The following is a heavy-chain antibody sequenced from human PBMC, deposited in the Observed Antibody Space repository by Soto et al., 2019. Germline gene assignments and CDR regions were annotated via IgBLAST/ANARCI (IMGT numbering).Heavy chain of an antibody. CDR3: ARAGVGATSSPPFFDY. Sequence: QVQLQESGPGLVKPSQTLSLTCTVSGGSISSGGYYWSWIRQHPGKGLECIGYIYYSGSTDYNPSLKSRVNISVDTSKNQFSLKLSSVTAADTAVYYCARAGVGATSSPPFFDYWGQGTLVTVSS. V-gene: IGHV4-31*03. D-gene: IGHD1-26*01. CDR2: IYYSGST. J-gene: IGHJ4*02. CDR1: GGSISSGGYY.